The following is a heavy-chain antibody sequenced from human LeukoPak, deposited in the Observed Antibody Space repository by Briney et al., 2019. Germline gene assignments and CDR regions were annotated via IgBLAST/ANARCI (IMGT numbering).Heavy chain of an antibody. CDR2: IYHSGST. CDR3: ASESVRPYFDF. J-gene: IGHJ4*02. CDR1: GGSISSYY. Sequence: KPSETLSLTCAVSGGSISSYYWTGIRQPPGKGLEWIGYIYHSGSTNYNPSLKSRVTISVDTSKNQFSLKLSSVTAADTGVSYCASESVRPYFDFWGQGALVTVSS. D-gene: IGHD2-8*01. V-gene: IGHV4-59*08.